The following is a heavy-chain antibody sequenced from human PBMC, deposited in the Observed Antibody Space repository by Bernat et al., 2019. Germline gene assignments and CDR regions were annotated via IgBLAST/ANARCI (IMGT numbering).Heavy chain of an antibody. V-gene: IGHV5-51*03. CDR2: IYPGDSDT. CDR3: ARLDYYDSSGYWYPFAY. D-gene: IGHD3-22*01. J-gene: IGHJ4*02. CDR1: GYSFTSYW. Sequence: EVQLVQSGAEVKKPGESLKISCKGSGYSFTSYWIGWVRQMPGKGLEWMGIIYPGDSDTRYSPSFQGQVTISADKSISTAYLQWRSMTASDTAMYYCARLDYYDSSGYWYPFAYWGEGPLVTVSS.